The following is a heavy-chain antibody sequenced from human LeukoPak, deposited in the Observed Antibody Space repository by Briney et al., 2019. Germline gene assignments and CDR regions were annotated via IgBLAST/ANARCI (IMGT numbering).Heavy chain of an antibody. Sequence: PSQTLSLTCTVSGGSISSGDYYWSGIRQPPGKGLEWIGYIYYSGSTYYNPSLKSRVTISVDTSKNQFSLKLSSVTAADTAVYYCARAPPYYDSSGYYFDYWGQGTLVTVSS. J-gene: IGHJ4*02. CDR1: GGSISSGDYY. CDR2: IYYSGST. CDR3: ARAPPYYDSSGYYFDY. D-gene: IGHD3-22*01. V-gene: IGHV4-30-4*01.